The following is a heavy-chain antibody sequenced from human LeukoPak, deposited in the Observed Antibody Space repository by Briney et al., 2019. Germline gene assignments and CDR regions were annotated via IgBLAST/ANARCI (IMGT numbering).Heavy chain of an antibody. CDR3: ARDRSSGGLRYFDWLFYL. J-gene: IGHJ5*02. CDR1: GFTFSSYA. D-gene: IGHD3-9*01. CDR2: ISYDASNK. V-gene: IGHV3-30-3*01. Sequence: GGSLRLSCAASGFTFSSYAMHWVRQAPGKGLEWVAVISYDASNKYYPDSVKGRFTISRDNSKNTLYLQMNSVRVEDTAVYYCARDRSSGGLRYFDWLFYLWGQGTLVTVSS.